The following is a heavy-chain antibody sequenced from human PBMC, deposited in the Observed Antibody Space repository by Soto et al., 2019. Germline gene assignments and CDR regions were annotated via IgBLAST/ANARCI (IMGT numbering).Heavy chain of an antibody. D-gene: IGHD5-12*01. J-gene: IGHJ5*02. CDR1: GFTISHYA. CDR2: ISINGGSSNGGST. Sequence: PGGSLRLSCSASGFTISHYAMHWVRQAPGQGLEYVSAISINGGSSNGGSTYYADSVKGRFTISRDNSKNTLYLQMSSLRPEDTAVYYCVKGGGNNYWDWFVPWGRGTLVTVSS. CDR3: VKGGGNNYWDWFVP. V-gene: IGHV3-64D*08.